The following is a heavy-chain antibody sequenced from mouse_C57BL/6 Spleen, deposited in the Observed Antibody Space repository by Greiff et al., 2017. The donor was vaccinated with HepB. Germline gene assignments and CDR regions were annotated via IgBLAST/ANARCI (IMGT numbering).Heavy chain of an antibody. J-gene: IGHJ4*01. CDR1: GYTFTDYN. V-gene: IGHV1-18*01. CDR2: INPNNGGT. Sequence: VQLQQSGPELVKPGASVKIPCKASGYTFTDYNMDWVKQSHGKSLEWIGDINPNNGGTIYNQKFKGKATLTVDKSSSTAYMELRSLTSEDTAVYYCAREKTGTRAMDYWGQGTSVTVSS. CDR3: AREKTGTRAMDY. D-gene: IGHD4-1*01.